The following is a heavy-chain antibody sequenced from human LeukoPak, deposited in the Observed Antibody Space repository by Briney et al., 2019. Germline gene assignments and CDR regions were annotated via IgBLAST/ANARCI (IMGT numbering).Heavy chain of an antibody. CDR1: GGSIISGTYY. D-gene: IGHD3-22*01. J-gene: IGHJ5*02. CDR3: ARGYGYYYDSSGFRNSFDP. V-gene: IGHV4-61*02. CDR2: VSTSGST. Sequence: SETLSLTCIVSGGSIISGTYYWTWIRQPAGTGLEWIGRVSTSGSTSYNPSLKSRVTMSVDTSKNQFSLKLSSVTAADTAVYYCARGYGYYYDSSGFRNSFDPWGQGTLVTVSS.